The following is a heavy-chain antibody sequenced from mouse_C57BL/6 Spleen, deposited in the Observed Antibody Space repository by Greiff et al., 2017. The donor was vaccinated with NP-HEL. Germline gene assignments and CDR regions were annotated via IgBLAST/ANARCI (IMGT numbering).Heavy chain of an antibody. D-gene: IGHD3-2*02. CDR1: GFSLTSYG. Sequence: VKLVESGPGLVQPSQSLSITCTVSGFSLTSYGVHWVRQSPGKGLEWLGVIWSGGSTDYNAAFISRRSISKDNSKSQVFFKMNSLQADDTAIYYCARNCDSSGYDYAMDYWGQGTSVTVSS. V-gene: IGHV2-2*01. J-gene: IGHJ4*01. CDR2: IWSGGST. CDR3: ARNCDSSGYDYAMDY.